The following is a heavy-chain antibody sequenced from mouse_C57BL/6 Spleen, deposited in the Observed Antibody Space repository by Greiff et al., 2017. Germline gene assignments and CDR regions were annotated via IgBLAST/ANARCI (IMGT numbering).Heavy chain of an antibody. CDR1: GYSITSGYY. V-gene: IGHV3-6*01. J-gene: IGHJ2*01. CDR2: ISYDGSN. Sequence: EVKLQESGPGLVKPSQSLSLTCSVTGYSITSGYYWNWIRQFPGNKLEWMGYISYDGSNNYNPSLKNRISITRDTSKNQFFLKLNSVTTEDTATYYCARDNTTVPYYFDYWGQGTTLTVSS. CDR3: ARDNTTVPYYFDY. D-gene: IGHD1-1*01.